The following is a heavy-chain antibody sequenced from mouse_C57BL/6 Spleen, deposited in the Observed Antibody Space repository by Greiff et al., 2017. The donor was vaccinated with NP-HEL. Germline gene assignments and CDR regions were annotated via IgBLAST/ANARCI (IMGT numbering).Heavy chain of an antibody. J-gene: IGHJ2*01. D-gene: IGHD3-2*02. CDR3: ARGAQGFDY. Sequence: EVQLQQSGPELVKPGASVKISCKASGYTFTDYYMNWVKQSHGKSLEWIGDINPNNGGTSYNQKFKGKATLTVDKSSSTAYMELRSLTSEDSAVYYCARGAQGFDYWGQGTTLTVSS. CDR1: GYTFTDYY. V-gene: IGHV1-26*01. CDR2: INPNNGGT.